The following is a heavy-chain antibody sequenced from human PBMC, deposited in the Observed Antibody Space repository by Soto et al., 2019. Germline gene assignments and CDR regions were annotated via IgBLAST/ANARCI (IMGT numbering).Heavy chain of an antibody. D-gene: IGHD3-3*02. V-gene: IGHV5-51*01. CDR2: IKPGTPDI. J-gene: IGHJ4*01. Sequence: GESLKIPCKAVGYTFGSAWIGWVRQMPGKGLEWFGIIKPGTPDIRYSLSLRGHVTISADEGLSTAYLRWYSLKASDTGMYYCARQINHICDFWGQGTLVTVSS. CDR1: GYTFGSAW. CDR3: ARQINHICDF.